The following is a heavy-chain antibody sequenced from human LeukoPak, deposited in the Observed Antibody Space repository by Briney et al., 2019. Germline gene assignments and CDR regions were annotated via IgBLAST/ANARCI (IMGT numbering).Heavy chain of an antibody. CDR3: AELGITMIGGV. Sequence: SGGSLRLSCAASGFTFDDYAMYWVRQAPGKGLEWVSLISWDGGSTSYADSVKGRFTISRDNAKNSLYLQMNSLRAEDTAVYYCAELGITMIGGVWGKGTTVTISS. V-gene: IGHV3-43D*03. J-gene: IGHJ6*04. CDR2: ISWDGGST. CDR1: GFTFDDYA. D-gene: IGHD3-10*02.